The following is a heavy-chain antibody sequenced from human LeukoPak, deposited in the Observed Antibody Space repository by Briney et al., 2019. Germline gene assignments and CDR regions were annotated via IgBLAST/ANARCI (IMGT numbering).Heavy chain of an antibody. Sequence: SETLSLTCVVYGGSFSGYYWSWIRQPPGKGLEWIGEINHSGTTNYNPSLKSRVTISVDTSKNQFSLKLTSVTAADTAVYYCARGGLVNYFDYWGQGTLVPVSS. V-gene: IGHV4-34*01. CDR3: ARGGLVNYFDY. J-gene: IGHJ4*02. D-gene: IGHD3/OR15-3a*01. CDR2: INHSGTT. CDR1: GGSFSGYY.